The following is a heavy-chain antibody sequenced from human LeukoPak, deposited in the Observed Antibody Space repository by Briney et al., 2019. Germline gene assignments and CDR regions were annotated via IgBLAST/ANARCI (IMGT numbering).Heavy chain of an antibody. CDR3: AMIKEG. CDR1: GFTFSNNW. Sequence: GGSLRLSCAASGFTFSNNWMHWVSQAPGKGLVWVSRINSDGRTTTYADSVKGRFTISRDNAKNTLYLQMNSLRAEDTAVYYCAMIKEGWGQGTLVTVSS. CDR2: INSDGRTT. J-gene: IGHJ4*02. V-gene: IGHV3-74*01. D-gene: IGHD3-22*01.